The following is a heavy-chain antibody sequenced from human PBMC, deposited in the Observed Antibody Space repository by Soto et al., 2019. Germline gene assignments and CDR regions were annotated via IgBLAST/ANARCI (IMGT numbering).Heavy chain of an antibody. CDR3: ARDRGWLMLYYYLDV. CDR2: IKQDGSEK. V-gene: IGHV3-7*01. D-gene: IGHD2-21*01. Sequence: GGSLRLSCAASGFTFSSYWMSWVRQAPGKGLEWVANIKQDGSEKYYVDSVKGRFTISRDNAKNSLYLQMNSLRAEDTAVYYCARDRGWLMLYYYLDVWGKGTMVTVSS. CDR1: GFTFSSYW. J-gene: IGHJ6*03.